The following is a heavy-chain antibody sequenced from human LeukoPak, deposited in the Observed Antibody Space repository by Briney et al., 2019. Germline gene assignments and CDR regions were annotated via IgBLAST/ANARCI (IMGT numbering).Heavy chain of an antibody. D-gene: IGHD5-12*01. CDR2: IYTSGST. CDR3: ARGVDIVATIPSSARFDP. CDR1: GGSISSYY. V-gene: IGHV4-4*07. J-gene: IGHJ5*02. Sequence: PSETLSLTCTVSGGSISSYYWSWIRQPAGKGLEWIGRIYTSGSTNYNPSLKSRVTISVDTSKNQFSLKLSSVTAADTAVYYCARGVDIVATIPSSARFDPWGQGTLVTVSS.